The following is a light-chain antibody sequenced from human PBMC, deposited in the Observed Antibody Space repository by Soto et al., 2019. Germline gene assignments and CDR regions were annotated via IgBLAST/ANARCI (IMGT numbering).Light chain of an antibody. V-gene: IGKV3-20*01. CDR3: QQYGSSRT. J-gene: IGKJ1*01. Sequence: EIVLTQSPGTLSLSPGERATLSCRASQSVSSSYLAWYQQKPGQAPRLLIYGASSMATGIPDRFSGSGSGTDFTLTISGLEPEDFAVYYCQQYGSSRTFGQGTKVEIK. CDR2: GAS. CDR1: QSVSSSY.